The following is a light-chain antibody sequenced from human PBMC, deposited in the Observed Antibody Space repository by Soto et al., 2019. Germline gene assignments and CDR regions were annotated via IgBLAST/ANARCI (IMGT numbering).Light chain of an antibody. CDR3: QQSYSTPLT. J-gene: IGKJ4*01. V-gene: IGKV3-20*01. CDR2: GAS. Sequence: EIVLTQSPGTLSLSPGERATLSCRASQSVSSSYLAWYQQKPGQAPRLLIYGASTRATGIPVRFSGSASGTDFTLTISSLQPEDFATYYCQQSYSTPLTFGGGTKVDIK. CDR1: QSVSSSY.